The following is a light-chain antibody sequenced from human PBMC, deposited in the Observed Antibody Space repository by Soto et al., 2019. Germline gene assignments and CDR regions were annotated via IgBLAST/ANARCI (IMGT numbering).Light chain of an antibody. CDR3: QHYQNYTPRT. J-gene: IGKJ1*01. Sequence: DIQMTQSPSTLSSSVGDRVTITCRASQSISSWLDWYQQKQGKAPKRLIYNEASLESGVPTSFSGSGCGTEFNLTLSSRQPEDVASAYCQHYQNYTPRTFGQGTKVEIK. CDR2: NEA. V-gene: IGKV1-5*03. CDR1: QSISSW.